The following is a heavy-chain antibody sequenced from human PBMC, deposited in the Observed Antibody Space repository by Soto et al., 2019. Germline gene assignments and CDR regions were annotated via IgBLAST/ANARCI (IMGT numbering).Heavy chain of an antibody. CDR2: ISYDGSNK. CDR1: GFTFSSYA. J-gene: IGHJ4*02. CDR3: ARDRGAAAGMSLKY. D-gene: IGHD6-13*01. Sequence: GGSLRVSCAASGFTFSSYAMHWVRQAPGKGLEWVAVISYDGSNKYYADSVKGRFTISRDNSKNTLYLQMNSLRAEDTAVYYCARDRGAAAGMSLKYWGQGT. V-gene: IGHV3-30-3*01.